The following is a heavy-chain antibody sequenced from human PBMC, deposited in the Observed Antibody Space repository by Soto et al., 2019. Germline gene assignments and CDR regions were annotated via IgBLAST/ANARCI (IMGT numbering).Heavy chain of an antibody. V-gene: IGHV4-61*01. CDR3: ARSQRGRTAFTFDY. D-gene: IGHD3-16*01. J-gene: IGHJ4*02. CDR2: IYYSGTT. Sequence: ETLSLTCAVSGDSVSNDNYYWSWIRQPPGKGLEWIGYIYYSGTTNYNSYLKSRLSLSVDMSKNQFSLKLASVTAADTAVYFCARSQRGRTAFTFDYWGKGALVTVS. CDR1: GDSVSNDNYY.